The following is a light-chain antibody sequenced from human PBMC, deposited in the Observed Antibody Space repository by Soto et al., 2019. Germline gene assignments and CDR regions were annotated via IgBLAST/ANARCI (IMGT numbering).Light chain of an antibody. CDR1: QSVGSN. Sequence: EIVMTQSPATLSVSPGERATLSCRASQSVGSNLAWYQQRPGQAPRLLIYGASTRATGVPARFSGSGSGTDFTHTISSLQSEDFGIYFCQQYNNWPPDRTFGQGTKVEIK. V-gene: IGKV3-15*01. CDR3: QQYNNWPPDRT. J-gene: IGKJ1*01. CDR2: GAS.